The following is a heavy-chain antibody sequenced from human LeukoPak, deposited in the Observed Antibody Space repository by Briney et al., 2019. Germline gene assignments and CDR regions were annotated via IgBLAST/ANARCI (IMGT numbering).Heavy chain of an antibody. D-gene: IGHD3-10*01. CDR2: ISSNGGST. CDR3: ARGRHDYYGSGSLYNWFDP. V-gene: IGHV3-64*01. J-gene: IGHJ5*02. Sequence: PGGSLRLSCAASGFTFSSYAMHWVRQAPGKGLEYASAISSNGGSTYYANSVKGRFTISRDNSKNTLYLQMGSLRAEDMAVYYCARGRHDYYGSGSLYNWFDPWGQGTLVTVSS. CDR1: GFTFSSYA.